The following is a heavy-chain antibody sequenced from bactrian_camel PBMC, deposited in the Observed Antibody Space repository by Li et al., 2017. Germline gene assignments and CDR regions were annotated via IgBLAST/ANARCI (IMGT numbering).Heavy chain of an antibody. J-gene: IGHJ6*01. CDR1: GDTLRSSE. V-gene: IGHV3S53*01. CDR2: IAVDGDT. D-gene: IGHD1*01. Sequence: VQLVESGGGSVQAGGSLRITCIDSGDTLRSSEMGWYRHFPGNECELVATIAVDGDTDYSDTVKGRFTVSRDNGKNTMYLQMNSLKPEDTAVYHCTADNYGGSWYRGCDFRNWGQGTQVTVS. CDR3: TADNYGGSWYRGCDFRN.